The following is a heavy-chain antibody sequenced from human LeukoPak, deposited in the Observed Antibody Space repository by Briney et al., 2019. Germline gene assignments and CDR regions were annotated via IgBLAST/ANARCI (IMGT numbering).Heavy chain of an antibody. J-gene: IGHJ4*02. CDR3: AKDDLEDIVVVPAAPFDY. CDR1: GFTFSSYA. V-gene: IGHV3-9*01. CDR2: ISWNSGSI. D-gene: IGHD2-2*01. Sequence: GGSLRLSCAASGFTFSSYAMSWVRQAPGKGLEWVSGISWNSGSIGYADSVKGRFTISRDNAKNSLYLQMNSLRAEDTALYYCAKDDLEDIVVVPAAPFDYWGQGTLVTVSS.